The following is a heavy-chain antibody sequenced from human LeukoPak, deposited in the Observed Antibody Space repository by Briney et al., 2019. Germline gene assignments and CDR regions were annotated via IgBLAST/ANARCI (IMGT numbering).Heavy chain of an antibody. CDR3: ARDASIFGVAITGYFDY. CDR2: IWYDGSNK. Sequence: GSLRLSCAASGFTFSSYGMHWVRQAPGKGLEWVAVIWYDGSNKYYADSVKGRFTISRDNSKNTLYLQMNSLRAEDTAVYYCARDASIFGVAITGYFDYWGQGTLVTVSS. J-gene: IGHJ4*02. CDR1: GFTFSSYG. V-gene: IGHV3-33*01. D-gene: IGHD3-3*01.